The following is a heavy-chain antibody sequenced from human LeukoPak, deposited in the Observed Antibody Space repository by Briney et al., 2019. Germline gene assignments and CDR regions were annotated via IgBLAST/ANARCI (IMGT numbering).Heavy chain of an antibody. Sequence: SETLSLTCIVSGDSISSTSYYWAWIRQPPGKGLEWIGMIFYSGSAYYTPSLRGRVTLSVNTSRNQFSLNLISVTAADTGVYFCARQQSDTSLFDPWGQGTPVTVSP. D-gene: IGHD2-21*02. CDR2: IFYSGSA. V-gene: IGHV4-39*01. CDR1: GDSISSTSYY. CDR3: ARQQSDTSLFDP. J-gene: IGHJ5*02.